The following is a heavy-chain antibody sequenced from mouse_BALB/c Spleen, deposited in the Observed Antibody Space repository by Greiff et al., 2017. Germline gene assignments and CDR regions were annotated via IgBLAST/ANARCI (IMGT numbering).Heavy chain of an antibody. CDR2: ILPGSGST. Sequence: QVQLQQSGADLMKPGASVKISCKATGYTFSSYWIEWVKQRPGHGLEWIGEILPGSGSTNYNEKFKGKATFTADTSSNTAYMQLSSLTSEDSAVYYCARDYGYVYAMDYWGQGTSVTVSS. J-gene: IGHJ4*01. D-gene: IGHD1-2*01. CDR3: ARDYGYVYAMDY. CDR1: GYTFSSYW. V-gene: IGHV1-9*01.